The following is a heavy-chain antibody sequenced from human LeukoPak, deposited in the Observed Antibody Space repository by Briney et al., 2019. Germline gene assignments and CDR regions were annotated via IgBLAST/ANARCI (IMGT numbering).Heavy chain of an antibody. J-gene: IGHJ4*02. D-gene: IGHD3-22*01. CDR2: ISWNSGSI. Sequence: LRLSCAVSGFTFTSYWMSWVRQAPGKGLEWVSGISWNSGSIGYADSVKGRFTISRDNAKNSLYLQMNSLRAEDTALYYCAKGYYDSSGPLADWGQGTLVTVSS. CDR1: GFTFTSYW. CDR3: AKGYYDSSGPLAD. V-gene: IGHV3-9*01.